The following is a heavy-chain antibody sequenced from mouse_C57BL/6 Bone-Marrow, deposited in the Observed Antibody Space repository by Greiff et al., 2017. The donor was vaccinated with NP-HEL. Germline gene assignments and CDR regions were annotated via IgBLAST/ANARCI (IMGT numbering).Heavy chain of an antibody. CDR2: IDPENGDT. D-gene: IGHD2-2*01. V-gene: IGHV14-4*01. J-gene: IGHJ3*01. Sequence: VQLQQSGAELVRPGASVKLSCTASGFNIKDDSMHWVKQRPEQGLEWIGWIDPENGDTEYASKFQGKATITADTSSNTAYLQLSSLTSEDTAVYYCTGYVWFAYWGQGTLVTVSA. CDR1: GFNIKDDS. CDR3: TGYVWFAY.